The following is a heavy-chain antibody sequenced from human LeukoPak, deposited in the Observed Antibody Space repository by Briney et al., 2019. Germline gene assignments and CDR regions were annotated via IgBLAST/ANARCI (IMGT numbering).Heavy chain of an antibody. CDR3: AKDARDFDAFDI. Sequence: PGGPPRLSCAASGFTFSSFAMSWVRPAPGKGLEWVSVISGSGGSTYYADSVKGRFTITRDNSKNTLYLQMNSLRAEDTAVYYCAKDARDFDAFDIWGQGTMVTVSS. CDR1: GFTFSSFA. D-gene: IGHD2-21*02. CDR2: ISGSGGST. J-gene: IGHJ3*02. V-gene: IGHV3-23*01.